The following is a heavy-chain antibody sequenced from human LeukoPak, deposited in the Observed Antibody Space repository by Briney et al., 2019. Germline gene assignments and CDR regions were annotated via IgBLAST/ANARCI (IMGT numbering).Heavy chain of an antibody. D-gene: IGHD2-2*01. V-gene: IGHV3-21*01. CDR1: GFTFSSYS. CDR2: INSSSSYK. Sequence: GGSLRLSCAASGFTFSSYSMNWVRQAPGKGLEWVSSINSSSSYKYYADSVKGRFTISRDNAKNSMYLQMNSLRAEDTAVYYCATLAHIVVVPAATYNWFDPWGQGTLVTVSS. CDR3: ATLAHIVVVPAATYNWFDP. J-gene: IGHJ5*02.